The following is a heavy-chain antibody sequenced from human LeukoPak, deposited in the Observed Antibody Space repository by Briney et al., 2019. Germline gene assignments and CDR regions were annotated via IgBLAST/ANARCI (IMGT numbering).Heavy chain of an antibody. CDR2: FDPEDGET. V-gene: IGHV1-24*01. J-gene: IGHJ4*02. CDR3: ATLLPTQAVAGTSLPFDY. CDR1: GYTLTELS. Sequence: ASVKVSCKVSGYTLTELSMHWVRQAPGKGLEWMGGFDPEDGETIYAQKFQGRVTMTEDTSTDTAYMELSSLRSEDTAVYYCATLLPTQAVAGTSLPFDYWGQGTLVTVSS. D-gene: IGHD6-19*01.